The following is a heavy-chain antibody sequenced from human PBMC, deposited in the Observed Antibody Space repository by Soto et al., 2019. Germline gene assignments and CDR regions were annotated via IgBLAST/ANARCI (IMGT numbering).Heavy chain of an antibody. J-gene: IGHJ1*01. CDR2: ISDDSSYI. D-gene: IGHD3-16*01. CDR1: GFMFSAYT. Sequence: GGSLRLSCAASGFMFSAYTMNWVRQAPGKGLEWLSSISDDSSYIDYADSLRGRFTVSRDNARNSLYLQIDSLGVGDTAVYYCATPYYFNHWGPGTLVTVS. V-gene: IGHV3-21*06. CDR3: ATPYYFNH.